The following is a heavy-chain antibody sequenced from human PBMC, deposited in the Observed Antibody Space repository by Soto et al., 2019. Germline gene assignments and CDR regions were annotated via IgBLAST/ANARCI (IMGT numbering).Heavy chain of an antibody. V-gene: IGHV1-18*04. J-gene: IGHJ4*02. Sequence: QVQLVQSGAEVKKPGASVKVSCKASGYTFTSYGISWVRQAPGQGLEWMGWNSAYNGNTNYAQKLQGRVTMTTDTSTSTAYMEMRSLRSDDTAVYYCARGQSYDFWSGYFQPSAFDYWGQGTLVTVSS. CDR1: GYTFTSYG. CDR2: NSAYNGNT. D-gene: IGHD3-3*01. CDR3: ARGQSYDFWSGYFQPSAFDY.